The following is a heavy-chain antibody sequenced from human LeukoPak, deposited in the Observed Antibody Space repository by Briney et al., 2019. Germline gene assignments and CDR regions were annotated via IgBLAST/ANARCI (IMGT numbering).Heavy chain of an antibody. CDR1: DSAFSRLW. D-gene: IGHD1-26*01. V-gene: IGHV3-48*01. CDR3: AGSYKPEYNWFDP. J-gene: IGHJ5*02. CDR2: ISSSSSTI. Sequence: GGSLTLSCQVSDSAFSRLWMNWVRQAPGKGLEWVSYISSSSSTIHYADSVKGRFTISRDNAKNSLYLQMNSLRAEDTAVYYCAGSYKPEYNWFDPWGQGTLVTVSS.